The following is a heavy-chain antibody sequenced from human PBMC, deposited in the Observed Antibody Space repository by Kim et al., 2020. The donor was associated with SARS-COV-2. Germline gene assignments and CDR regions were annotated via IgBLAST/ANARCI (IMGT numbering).Heavy chain of an antibody. CDR3: ARGYSSGWYIY. J-gene: IGHJ4*02. CDR1: GGSISSYY. CDR2: IYYSGST. V-gene: IGHV4-59*08. D-gene: IGHD6-19*01. Sequence: SETLSLTCTVSGGSISSYYWSWIRQPPGKGLEWIGYIYYSGSTNYNPSLKSRVTISVDTSKNQFSLKLSSVTAADTAVYYCARGYSSGWYIYWGQGTLVTVSS.